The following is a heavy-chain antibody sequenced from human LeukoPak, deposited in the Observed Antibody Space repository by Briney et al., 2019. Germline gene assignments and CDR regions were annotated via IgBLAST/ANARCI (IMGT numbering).Heavy chain of an antibody. Sequence: TPSETLSLTCAVYGGSFSGYYWSWIRQPPGKGLEWIGEINHSGGTNYNPSLKSRVTISVDTSKNQFSLKLSSVTAADTAVYYCARGIAAAGFDYWGQGTLVTVSS. CDR1: GGSFSGYY. D-gene: IGHD6-13*01. J-gene: IGHJ4*02. CDR3: ARGIAAAGFDY. V-gene: IGHV4-34*01. CDR2: INHSGGT.